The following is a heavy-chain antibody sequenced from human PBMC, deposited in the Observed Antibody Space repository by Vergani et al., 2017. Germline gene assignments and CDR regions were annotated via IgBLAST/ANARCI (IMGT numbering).Heavy chain of an antibody. Sequence: VEAGGGLVQPGGSLRLSCTASGFTFTAHGLNWVRQAPGKGLEWVSGIDRNYGVKNGNSFEGRFSISRDNAKKAVFLQMNNLRHEDTALYFCVKDNDYDADGPFDLWGRGTLVTVSS. CDR2: IDRNYGVK. CDR3: VKDNDYDADGPFDL. J-gene: IGHJ2*01. V-gene: IGHV3-9*01. D-gene: IGHD3-16*01. CDR1: GFTFTAHG.